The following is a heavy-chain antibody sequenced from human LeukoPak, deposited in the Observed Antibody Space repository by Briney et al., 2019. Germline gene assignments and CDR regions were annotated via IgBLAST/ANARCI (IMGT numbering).Heavy chain of an antibody. D-gene: IGHD3-10*01. CDR2: INHSGST. CDR1: GGSFSGYY. CDR3: ARGRHYYGSGSYYTNTRNNWFDP. J-gene: IGHJ5*02. V-gene: IGHV4-34*01. Sequence: SETLSLTCAVYGGSFSGYYWSWLRLPPGKGLEWIGEINHSGSTNYNPSLKSRVTISVDTSKNQFSLKLSSVTAADTAVYYCARGRHYYGSGSYYTNTRNNWFDPWGQGTLVTVSS.